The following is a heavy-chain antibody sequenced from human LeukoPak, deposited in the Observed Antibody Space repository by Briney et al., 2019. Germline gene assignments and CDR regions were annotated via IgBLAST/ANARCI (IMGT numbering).Heavy chain of an antibody. CDR1: GVSFSGYY. CDR3: ARGSRWLRLHY. J-gene: IGHJ4*02. Sequence: ASETLSLTCAVYGVSFSGYYWSWIRQPPGKGLEWIGEINHSGSTNYNPSLKSRVTISVDTSKNQFSLKLSSVTAADTAVYYCARGSRWLRLHYWGQGTLVTVSS. D-gene: IGHD5-12*01. CDR2: INHSGST. V-gene: IGHV4-34*01.